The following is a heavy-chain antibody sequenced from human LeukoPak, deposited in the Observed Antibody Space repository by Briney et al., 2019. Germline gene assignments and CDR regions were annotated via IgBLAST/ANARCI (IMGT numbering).Heavy chain of an antibody. CDR2: VPNRGVT. D-gene: IGHD1-26*01. Sequence: SYTLSLTCAVYGGSVSGYYWTRLRQSPVKRLEEVCDVPNRGVTHYSPSLRSRVTISLDTSRKQFSLSVSAVTAADTAVYYCARENSGSFFPGEHYYFLDVWGKGTTVTVSS. V-gene: IGHV4-34*01. CDR1: GGSVSGYY. CDR3: ARENSGSFFPGEHYYFLDV. J-gene: IGHJ6*04.